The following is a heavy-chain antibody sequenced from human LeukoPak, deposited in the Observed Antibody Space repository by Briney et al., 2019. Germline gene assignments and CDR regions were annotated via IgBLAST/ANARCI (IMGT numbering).Heavy chain of an antibody. D-gene: IGHD6-25*01. J-gene: IGHJ4*02. CDR2: INHSGST. Sequence: PSETLSLTCTVSGGSIRSYYWSWIRQPPGKGLEWIGEINHSGSTNYNPSLKSRVTVSVDTSKNQFSLKLTSMTAADTAVYYCARARGTEAIDYWGQGTLVTVSS. V-gene: IGHV4-34*01. CDR1: GGSIRSYY. CDR3: ARARGTEAIDY.